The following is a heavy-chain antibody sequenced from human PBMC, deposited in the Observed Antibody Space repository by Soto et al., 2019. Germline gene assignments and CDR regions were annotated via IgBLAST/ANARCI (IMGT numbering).Heavy chain of an antibody. Sequence: EVPLVESGGGLVQPGRSRRLSCTASGFRLDDYAMHWVRQAPGKGLEWVSGISWNSGSIGYADSVKGRFTISRDNAKNSLYLQMNSLRVEDTALYYCAKDIAVRENCDYYGMDVWGQGTTVTVSS. V-gene: IGHV3-9*01. D-gene: IGHD3-10*01. J-gene: IGHJ6*02. CDR2: ISWNSGSI. CDR1: GFRLDDYA. CDR3: AKDIAVRENCDYYGMDV.